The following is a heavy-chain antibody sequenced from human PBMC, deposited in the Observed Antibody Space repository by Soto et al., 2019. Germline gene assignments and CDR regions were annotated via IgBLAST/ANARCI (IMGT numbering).Heavy chain of an antibody. CDR1: GYTFTNYG. J-gene: IGHJ4*02. D-gene: IGHD3-10*01. V-gene: IGHV1-18*01. Sequence: ASVKVYCRTSGYTFTNYGITWVRQAPGQGLEWMGWISAHSETTNYAPKVQGRVTMTTDTSTSTGYMELMSLRSDDTAVYYCARGYELLYFDYWGQGTLVTVSS. CDR3: ARGYELLYFDY. CDR2: ISAHSETT.